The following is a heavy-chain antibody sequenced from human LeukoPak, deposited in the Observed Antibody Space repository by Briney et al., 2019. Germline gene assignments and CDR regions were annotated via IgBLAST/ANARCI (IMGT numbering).Heavy chain of an antibody. V-gene: IGHV3-7*03. CDR2: IKQDESEK. CDR3: ARALDSSSSRYQAFEE. J-gene: IGHJ4*02. Sequence: GGSLRLSCAASGFTFSNAWMSWVRQAPGKGLEWVANIKQDESEKYYVDSVKGRFTISRDNAKSSLYLQMNSLRAEDTAVYYCARALDSSSSRYQAFEEWGQGTLVTVSS. D-gene: IGHD2-2*01. CDR1: GFTFSNAW.